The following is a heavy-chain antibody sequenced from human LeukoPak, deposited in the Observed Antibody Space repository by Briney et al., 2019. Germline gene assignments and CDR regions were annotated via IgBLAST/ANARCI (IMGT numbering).Heavy chain of an antibody. CDR3: ATTRGYSTNDAFDI. Sequence: PSETLSLTCSVSGASITTYYWNWIRQSPGKGLEWIGYMYHTGTSDYNPSLQSRVTISLDTPNNKVSLTLISVTAADTAVYYCATTRGYSTNDAFDIWGQGTRVTVSS. V-gene: IGHV4-59*01. D-gene: IGHD5-18*01. CDR2: MYHTGTS. CDR1: GASITTYY. J-gene: IGHJ3*02.